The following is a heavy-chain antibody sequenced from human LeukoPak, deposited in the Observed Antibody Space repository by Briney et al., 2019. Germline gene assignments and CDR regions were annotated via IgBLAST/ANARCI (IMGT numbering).Heavy chain of an antibody. D-gene: IGHD2-2*01. J-gene: IGHJ4*02. Sequence: KPSETLSLTCTVSGGSISTYYWSWIRQPPGKGLEWIGYIYYSGSANYNPSLKSRVTISVDTSKNQFSLRLSSATAADTAVYYCARESPGSSTSYFDYWGQGTLVTVSS. CDR3: ARESPGSSTSYFDY. V-gene: IGHV4-59*12. CDR1: GGSISTYY. CDR2: IYYSGSA.